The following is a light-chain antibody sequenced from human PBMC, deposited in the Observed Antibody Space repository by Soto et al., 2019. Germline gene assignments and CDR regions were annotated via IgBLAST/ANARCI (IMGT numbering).Light chain of an antibody. CDR1: QSFHSNF. Sequence: EFVLTQSPGTLSLSPGERATLSCRTSQSFHSNFLAWYQQKPGQAPRLLIYGASNRATGIPPRFSGSTSGTDFTLTISRLEPEDFAVYYCQDYGDSPGTFGQGTKVESK. J-gene: IGKJ1*01. V-gene: IGKV3-20*01. CDR2: GAS. CDR3: QDYGDSPGT.